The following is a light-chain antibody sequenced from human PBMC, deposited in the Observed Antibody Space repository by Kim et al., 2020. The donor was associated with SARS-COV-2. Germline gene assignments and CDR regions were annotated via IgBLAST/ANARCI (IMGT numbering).Light chain of an antibody. CDR2: ETS. Sequence: DIQMTQSPSNLSASVGDRVTITCRASQTISTWLAWYQQKPGKAPKLLIYETSNLESGVPARFSGTGSGTEFTLIISSLQPDDFATFYCQQNKSYLGFGQGTKLEI. CDR1: QTISTW. V-gene: IGKV1-5*03. CDR3: QQNKSYLG. J-gene: IGKJ2*01.